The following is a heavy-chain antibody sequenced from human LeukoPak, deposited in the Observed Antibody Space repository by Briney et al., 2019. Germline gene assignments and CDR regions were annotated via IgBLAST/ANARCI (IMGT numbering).Heavy chain of an antibody. Sequence: GGSLRLSCEGSGFTFSLYSMNWVRQAPGKGLEWLSYISPRSETIYYTDSVEGRFTISRDNAKNSLYLQMNSLRGEDTAVYYCVREQTRAGLDWFDSWGQGTLVTVSS. CDR1: GFTFSLYS. D-gene: IGHD2-2*01. V-gene: IGHV3-48*01. J-gene: IGHJ5*01. CDR3: VREQTRAGLDWFDS. CDR2: ISPRSETI.